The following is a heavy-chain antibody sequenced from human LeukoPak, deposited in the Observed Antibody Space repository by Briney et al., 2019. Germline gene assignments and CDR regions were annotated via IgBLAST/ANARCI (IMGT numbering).Heavy chain of an antibody. CDR3: VRRRGYTYGPWDY. V-gene: IGHV4-61*08. Sequence: PSQTLSLTCAVSGGSISSGGYYWSWIRQPPGKGLEWIGYVYSTGSINYNPSLKSRVTMSVDTSKNQFSLKLTSVTAADTAVYYCVRRRGYTYGPWDYWGQGTLVTVSS. CDR2: VYSTGSI. CDR1: GGSISSGGYY. D-gene: IGHD5-18*01. J-gene: IGHJ4*02.